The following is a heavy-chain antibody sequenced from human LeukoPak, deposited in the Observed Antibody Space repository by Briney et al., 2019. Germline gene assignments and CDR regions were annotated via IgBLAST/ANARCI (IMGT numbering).Heavy chain of an antibody. Sequence: SETLSLTCTVSGGSTSSYYWSWIRQPAGKGLEWIGRIYTSGSTNYNPSLKSRVTMSVDTSKNQFSLKLSSVTAADTAVYYCARDESGPGIAAAGTLFDYWGQGALVTVSS. V-gene: IGHV4-4*07. CDR2: IYTSGST. D-gene: IGHD6-13*01. CDR3: ARDESGPGIAAAGTLFDY. CDR1: GGSTSSYY. J-gene: IGHJ4*02.